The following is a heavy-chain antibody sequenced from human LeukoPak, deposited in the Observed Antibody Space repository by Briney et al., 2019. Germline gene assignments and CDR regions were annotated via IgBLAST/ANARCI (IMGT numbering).Heavy chain of an antibody. CDR2: ISWNSGSI. D-gene: IGHD3-22*01. CDR1: GFTFDDYA. Sequence: PGGSLRLSCAASGFTFDDYAMHWVRHAPGKGLEWVSGISWNSGSIGYADSVKGRFTISRGNAKNSLYLQMNSLRAEDTALYYCAKSLNYYDSSGPQFDPWGQGTLVTVSS. CDR3: AKSLNYYDSSGPQFDP. V-gene: IGHV3-9*01. J-gene: IGHJ5*02.